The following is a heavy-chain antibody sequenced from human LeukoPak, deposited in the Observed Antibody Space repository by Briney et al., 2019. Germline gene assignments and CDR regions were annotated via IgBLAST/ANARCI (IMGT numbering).Heavy chain of an antibody. D-gene: IGHD1-1*01. J-gene: IGHJ5*02. CDR1: GFTFSGYY. Sequence: ASVKVSCKASGFTFSGYYMQWVRQAPGQGLEWVGIINPSDGSTKYAQKLQGRVTMTGDTSTNIVYMELSSLTSEDTAVYYCARDGLQTRYNWNDEGRKNWLDPWGQGTLVTVSS. V-gene: IGHV1-46*01. CDR3: ARDGLQTRYNWNDEGRKNWLDP. CDR2: INPSDGST.